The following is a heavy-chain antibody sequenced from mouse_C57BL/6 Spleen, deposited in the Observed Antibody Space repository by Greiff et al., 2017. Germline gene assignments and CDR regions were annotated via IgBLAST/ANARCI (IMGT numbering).Heavy chain of an antibody. CDR2: ISYDGSN. Sequence: EVKLLESGPGLVKPSQSLSLTCSVTGYSITSGYYWNWIRQFPGNKLEWMGYISYDGSNNYNPSLKNRISITRDTSKNQFFLKLNSVTTEDTATYYCARTYYYGSSYGYFDVWGTGTTVTVSS. CDR1: GYSITSGYY. V-gene: IGHV3-6*01. J-gene: IGHJ1*03. D-gene: IGHD1-1*01. CDR3: ARTYYYGSSYGYFDV.